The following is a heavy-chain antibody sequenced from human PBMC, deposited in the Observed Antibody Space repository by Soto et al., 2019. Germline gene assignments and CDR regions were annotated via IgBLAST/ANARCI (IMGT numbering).Heavy chain of an antibody. CDR3: ATAEVDY. CDR1: GFTFANHL. J-gene: IGHJ4*02. CDR2: MNSDGSTT. V-gene: IGHV3-74*01. Sequence: PGGSMRVSCAVSGFTFANHLMHWVRQAPGKGLEWVSRMNSDGSTTDYADSVKGRFTVSRDNAKNTLYLQMNSLRAEDTAVYYCATAEVDYWGPGTLVTVSS.